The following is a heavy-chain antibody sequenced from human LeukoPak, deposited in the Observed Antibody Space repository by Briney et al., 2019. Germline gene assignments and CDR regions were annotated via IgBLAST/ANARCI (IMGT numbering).Heavy chain of an antibody. CDR3: ARVGSSSWYNWFDP. CDR1: GYTFTGYY. CDR2: INPNSGGT. V-gene: IGHV1-2*04. D-gene: IGHD6-13*01. Sequence: ASVKVSCKASGYTFTGYYMHWVRQAPGQGLEWVGWINPNSGGTNYAQKFQGWVTMTRDTSISTAYMELSRLRSDDTAVYYCARVGSSSWYNWFDPWGQGTLVTVSS. J-gene: IGHJ5*02.